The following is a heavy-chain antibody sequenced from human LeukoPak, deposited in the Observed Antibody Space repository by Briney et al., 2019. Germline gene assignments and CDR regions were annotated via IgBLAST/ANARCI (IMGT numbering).Heavy chain of an antibody. V-gene: IGHV4-34*01. CDR3: AREAMYSYGNNFDY. D-gene: IGHD5-18*01. CDR1: GGSFSGYY. Sequence: SETLSLTCAVYGGSFSGYYWTWLRQPPGKGLEWIGEINHSGSTNPNPSLKSRVTISVDTSKNQFSLKLSSVTAANTAVYHCAREAMYSYGNNFDYWGQGTLVTVSS. J-gene: IGHJ4*02. CDR2: INHSGST.